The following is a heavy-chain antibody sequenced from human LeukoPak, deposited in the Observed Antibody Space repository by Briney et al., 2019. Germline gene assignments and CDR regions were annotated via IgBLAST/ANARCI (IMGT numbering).Heavy chain of an antibody. CDR3: ARDQDYGDGPFDY. V-gene: IGHV1-69*05. Sequence: SVKVSCKASGGTFSSYAISWVRQAPGQGLEWMGGIIPIFGTANYAQKFQGRVTMTRDMSTSTVYMELSSLRSEDTAVYYCARDQDYGDGPFDYWGQGTLVTVSS. D-gene: IGHD4-17*01. CDR2: IIPIFGTA. J-gene: IGHJ4*02. CDR1: GGTFSSYA.